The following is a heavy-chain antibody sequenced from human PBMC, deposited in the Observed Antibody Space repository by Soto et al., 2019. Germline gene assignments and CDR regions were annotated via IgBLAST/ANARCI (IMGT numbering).Heavy chain of an antibody. CDR2: IYYSGNT. V-gene: IGHV4-39*07. CDR3: ARVPDR. D-gene: IGHD2-2*01. CDR1: GGSISSSSYY. J-gene: IGHJ5*02. Sequence: SETLSLTCTVSGGSISSSSYYWGWIRQPPGKGLEWIGSIYYSGNTYYNPSLKSRVTISVDRSKNQFSLKLSSVTAADTAVYYCARVPDRWGQGTLVNVSS.